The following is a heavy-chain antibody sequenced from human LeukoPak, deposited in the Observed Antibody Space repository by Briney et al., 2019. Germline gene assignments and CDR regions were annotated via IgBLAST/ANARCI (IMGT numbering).Heavy chain of an antibody. CDR2: INPSGGST. D-gene: IGHD2-15*01. J-gene: IGHJ5*02. Sequence: ASVKVSCKASGYTFTSYYMHWVRQAPGQGLEWMGIINPSGGSTSYAQKFQGRVTMTRDMSTSTVYMELSSLRSEDTAVYYCARDEAGGGKYNWFDPWGQGTLVTVST. CDR1: GYTFTSYY. V-gene: IGHV1-46*01. CDR3: ARDEAGGGKYNWFDP.